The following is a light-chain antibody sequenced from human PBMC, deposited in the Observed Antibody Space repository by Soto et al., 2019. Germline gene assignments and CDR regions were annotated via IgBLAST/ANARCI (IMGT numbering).Light chain of an antibody. CDR1: QSISSY. J-gene: IGKJ5*01. CDR3: QQSYSTPQIT. Sequence: IEVTQSHTSLSASVGYRVTITCLASQSISSYLNWYQQKPGKAPKLLIYAASSLQSGVPSRFSGSGSGTDFTLTISSLQPEDFATYYCQQSYSTPQITFGQVTR. CDR2: AAS. V-gene: IGKV1-39*01.